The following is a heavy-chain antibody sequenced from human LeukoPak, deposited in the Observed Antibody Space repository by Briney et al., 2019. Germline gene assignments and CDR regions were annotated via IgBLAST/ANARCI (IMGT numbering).Heavy chain of an antibody. CDR1: SGSITRHY. V-gene: IGHV4-59*11. D-gene: IGHD3-22*01. J-gene: IGHJ3*01. CDR3: ARDSVDESSGYYPSGAFDL. CDR2: IHYGGST. Sequence: SETLSLTCTVSSGSITRHYWTWIRQPPGKGLEGIGYIHYGGSTNYNPSLKSRVTISVDTSKKQFSLNMSSVTPADTALYYCARDSVDESSGYYPSGAFDLWGQGTLVTVSS.